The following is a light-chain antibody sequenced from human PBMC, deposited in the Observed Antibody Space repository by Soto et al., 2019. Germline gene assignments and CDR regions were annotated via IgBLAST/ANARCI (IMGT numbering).Light chain of an antibody. J-gene: IGKJ1*01. Sequence: IVLTQSPGTLSLSPGERATLSCRASQSVTTQLAWYQQKPGQAPRLIIHGASSRATGVPDRFTGSGSGTDFILTISRLEPEDFAVYYCQQYGSSPRTFGQGTKVDIK. V-gene: IGKV3-20*01. CDR2: GAS. CDR1: QSVTTQ. CDR3: QQYGSSPRT.